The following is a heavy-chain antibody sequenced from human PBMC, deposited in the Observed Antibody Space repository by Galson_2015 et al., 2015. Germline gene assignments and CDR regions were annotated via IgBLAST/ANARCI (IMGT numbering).Heavy chain of an antibody. CDR1: GFTFTSSA. D-gene: IGHD1-1*01. Sequence: SVKVSCKASGFTFTSSAMQWVRQARGQRLEWIGWIVVGSGNTNYAQKFQEGVTITRDMSTSTAYMELSSLRSEDTAVYYCAAGLVRPMYYYYGMDVWGQGTTVTVSS. CDR2: IVVGSGNT. J-gene: IGHJ6*02. CDR3: AAGLVRPMYYYYGMDV. V-gene: IGHV1-58*02.